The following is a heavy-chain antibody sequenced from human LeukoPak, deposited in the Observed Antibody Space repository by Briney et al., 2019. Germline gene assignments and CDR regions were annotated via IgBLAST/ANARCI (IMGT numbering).Heavy chain of an antibody. Sequence: SETLSLTCAVYGGSFSGYYWSWIRQPPGKGLEWIGEINHSGSTNYNPSLKSRVTISVDTSKNQFSLELSSVTAADTAVYYCARRGYSYGSDYWGQGTLVTVSS. V-gene: IGHV4-34*01. CDR1: GGSFSGYY. D-gene: IGHD5-18*01. CDR3: ARRGYSYGSDY. CDR2: INHSGST. J-gene: IGHJ4*02.